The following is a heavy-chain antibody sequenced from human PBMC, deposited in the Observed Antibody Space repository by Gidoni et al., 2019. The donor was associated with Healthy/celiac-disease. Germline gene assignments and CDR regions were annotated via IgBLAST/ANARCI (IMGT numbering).Heavy chain of an antibody. CDR1: GFTVSSNY. CDR3: ARDEQDYGGNSGSGY. J-gene: IGHJ4*02. V-gene: IGHV3-66*01. Sequence: EVQLVESGGGLVQPGGSLRLSCAASGFTVSSNYMSWVRQAPGKGLEWVSVIYSGGSTYYADSVKGRFTISRDNSKNTLYLQMNSLRAEDTAVYYCARDEQDYGGNSGSGYWGQGTLVTVSS. CDR2: IYSGGST. D-gene: IGHD4-17*01.